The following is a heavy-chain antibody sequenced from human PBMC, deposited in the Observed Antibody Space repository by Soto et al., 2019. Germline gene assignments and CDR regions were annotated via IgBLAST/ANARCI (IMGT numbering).Heavy chain of an antibody. CDR1: GVSFTLYD. CDR3: VRADVWRSYDRYGMDV. V-gene: IGHV3-13*01. D-gene: IGHD3-3*01. J-gene: IGHJ6*02. CDR2: IDTAGDT. Sequence: EVQLVESGGGLVQPGGSLRLSCAASGVSFTLYDMHWVRQGRGGSLEWVSGIDTAGDTYYPGSVKGRFTISSENAKNSLYLQLNSLRAEDTAVYFCVRADVWRSYDRYGMDVWGQGTTVTVSS.